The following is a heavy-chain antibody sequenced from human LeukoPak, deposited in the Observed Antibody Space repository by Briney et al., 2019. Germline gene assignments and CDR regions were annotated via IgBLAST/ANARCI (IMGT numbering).Heavy chain of an antibody. J-gene: IGHJ4*02. Sequence: PSETLSLTCAVYGGSFSGYYWSWIRQPPGRGLDWTGEINHSGSTSHNPSLKSRVTMSVDTSKNQFSLKMTSVTAADTAVYYCAAGTPRGYGGFDYWGLGTLVSVSS. CDR2: INHSGST. D-gene: IGHD4-23*01. CDR3: AAGTPRGYGGFDY. V-gene: IGHV4-34*01. CDR1: GGSFSGYY.